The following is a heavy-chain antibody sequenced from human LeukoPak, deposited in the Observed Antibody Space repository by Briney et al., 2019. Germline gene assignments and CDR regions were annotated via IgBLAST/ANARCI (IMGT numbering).Heavy chain of an antibody. D-gene: IGHD4-23*01. V-gene: IGHV4-34*01. J-gene: IGHJ4*02. CDR2: VNHSGST. CDR1: GGSFSGYY. CDR3: ARGSRYGGNSGMGY. Sequence: SETLSLTCAVYGGSFSGYYWSWIRQPPGKGLEGIGEVNHSGSTNYNPSLKSRVTISVDTSKNQFSLKLSSVTAADTAVYYCARGSRYGGNSGMGYWGQGTLVTVSS.